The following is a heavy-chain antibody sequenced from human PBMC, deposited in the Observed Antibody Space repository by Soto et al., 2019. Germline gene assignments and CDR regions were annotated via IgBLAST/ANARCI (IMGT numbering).Heavy chain of an antibody. V-gene: IGHV1-8*01. CDR3: ARLGPGVLAPRCFFYDVDV. CDR1: GYTFTSYD. J-gene: IGHJ5*02. Sequence: GASVKVSCKASGYTFTSYDINWVRQATGQGLEWMGWMNPNSGNTGYAQKFQGRVTMTRNTSISTAYMELSSLRSEDTATYYCARLGPGVLAPRCFFYDVDVWGQGTLVTVSS. D-gene: IGHD5-12*01. CDR2: MNPNSGNT.